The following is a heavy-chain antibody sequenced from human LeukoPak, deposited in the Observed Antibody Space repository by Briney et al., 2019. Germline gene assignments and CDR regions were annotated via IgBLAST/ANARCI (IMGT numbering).Heavy chain of an antibody. V-gene: IGHV3-74*01. CDR2: INSDGSST. CDR3: ARGGYGAHMG. D-gene: IGHD4-17*01. Sequence: GGSLRLSCAASGFTFSSYWMHWVRQVSGKGLVWVSGINSDGSSTSYADSVKGRFTISRDNAKNTLYVQMNSLRDEDTAVYYCARGGYGAHMGWGQGTLVTVSS. CDR1: GFTFSSYW. J-gene: IGHJ4*02.